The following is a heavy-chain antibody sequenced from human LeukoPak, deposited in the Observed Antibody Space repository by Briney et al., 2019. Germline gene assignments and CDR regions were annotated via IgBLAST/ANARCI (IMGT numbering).Heavy chain of an antibody. Sequence: PSETLSLTRTVSVGSISSTSYYWGCIRESPGKGLEWIGSIYYSGTTYYNPSLKIRVTISVDTSENQFSLKVSSATAADTAVYYCAILLCTVTTWDFVHWGHGTVVTVSS. CDR3: AILLCTVTTWDFVH. J-gene: IGHJ4*01. CDR1: VGSISSTSYY. V-gene: IGHV4-39*01. CDR2: IYYSGTT. D-gene: IGHD4-17*01.